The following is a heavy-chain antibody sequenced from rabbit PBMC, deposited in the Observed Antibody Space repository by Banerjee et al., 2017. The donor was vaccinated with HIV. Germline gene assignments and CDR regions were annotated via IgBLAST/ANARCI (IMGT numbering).Heavy chain of an antibody. V-gene: IGHV1S40*01. J-gene: IGHJ6*01. CDR1: GFTISSSYW. CDR3: AREFLGSGGAKL. CDR2: IHAGSGTT. D-gene: IGHD1-1*01. Sequence: QSLEESGGDLVNPGASLTLTCTASGFTISSSYWICWFRQAPGKGLEWIACIHAGSGTTWYASWVNGRFTISKTSSTTVTLQMTSLTAADTATYFCAREFLGSGGAKLWGPGTLVTVS.